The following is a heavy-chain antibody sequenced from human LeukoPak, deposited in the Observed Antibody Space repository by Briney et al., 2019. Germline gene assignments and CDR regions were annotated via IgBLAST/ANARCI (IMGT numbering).Heavy chain of an antibody. CDR2: INHSGST. CDR1: GFIFSDSW. CDR3: ASHGSYSGNDWFDP. J-gene: IGHJ5*02. D-gene: IGHD1-26*01. Sequence: PGGSLRLSCGASGFIFSDSWMTWIRQPPGKGLEWIGEINHSGSTNYNPSLKSRVTISVDTSKNLFSLKLSSVTAADTAVYYCASHGSYSGNDWFDPWGQGTLVTVSS. V-gene: IGHV4-34*08.